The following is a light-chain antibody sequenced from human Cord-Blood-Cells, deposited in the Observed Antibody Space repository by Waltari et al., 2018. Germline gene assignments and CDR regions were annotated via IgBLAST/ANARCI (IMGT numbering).Light chain of an antibody. CDR3: AAWDDSLSGWV. Sequence: QSVLTHPPSASGPPGQRVTTSCSGSSPNIGSNYVHWYQQHPGTAPKLLIYRNNQRPSGVPDRFSGSKSGTSASLAISGLRSEDEADYYCAAWDDSLSGWVFGGGTKLTVL. CDR1: SPNIGSNY. V-gene: IGLV1-47*01. CDR2: RNN. J-gene: IGLJ3*02.